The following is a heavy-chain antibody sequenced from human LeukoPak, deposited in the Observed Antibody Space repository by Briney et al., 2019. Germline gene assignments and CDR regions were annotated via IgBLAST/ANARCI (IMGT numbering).Heavy chain of an antibody. J-gene: IGHJ4*02. CDR1: GFSFTSFA. D-gene: IGHD4-17*01. CDR2: ISGDATTT. Sequence: PGGSLRLSCPASGFSFTSFAMNCVRQPPGNGLQWVSAISGDATTTYYPDSLTGRFTISRDNSRNTLYLQMNSLRADDTAVYYCAKGVYGDHPHYSDYWGQGTLVIVSS. V-gene: IGHV3-23*01. CDR3: AKGVYGDHPHYSDY.